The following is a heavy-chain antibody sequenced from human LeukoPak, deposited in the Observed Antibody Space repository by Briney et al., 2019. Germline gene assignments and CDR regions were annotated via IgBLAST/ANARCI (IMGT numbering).Heavy chain of an antibody. Sequence: SVKVSCKASGGTFSSYAISWVRQAPGQGLEWMGGIIPIFGTANYAQKFQGRVTITADKSTSTAYMELSSLRSEDTAVYYCARGGYYYDSSGYYRYYYYYMDVWGKGTTVTVSS. CDR3: ARGGYYYDSSGYYRYYYYYMDV. CDR2: IIPIFGTA. V-gene: IGHV1-69*06. D-gene: IGHD3-22*01. J-gene: IGHJ6*03. CDR1: GGTFSSYA.